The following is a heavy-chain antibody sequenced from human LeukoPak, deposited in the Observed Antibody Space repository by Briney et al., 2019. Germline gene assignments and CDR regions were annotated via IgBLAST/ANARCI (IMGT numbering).Heavy chain of an antibody. CDR2: IDPNSGGT. V-gene: IGHV1-2*02. CDR3: ARGDGWIQLWLPSDY. CDR1: GYTFTGYY. D-gene: IGHD5-18*01. J-gene: IGHJ4*02. Sequence: GASVKVSCKASGYTFTGYYMHWVRQAPGQGLEWMGWIDPNSGGTNYARKFEGRVTMTRDTSISTDYMELSRLKSDDTAVYYCARGDGWIQLWLPSDYWGQGTLVTVSS.